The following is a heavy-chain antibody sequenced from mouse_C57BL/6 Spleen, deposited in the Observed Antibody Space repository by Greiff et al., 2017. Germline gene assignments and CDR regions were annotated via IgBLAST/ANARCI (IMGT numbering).Heavy chain of an antibody. CDR3: ARSGNYGSIYNYFHY. CDR2: INPSNGGT. CDR1: GYTFTSYW. V-gene: IGHV1-53*01. D-gene: IGHD1-1*01. Sequence: QVQLQQPGTELVKPGASVKLSCKASGYTFTSYWMHWVKQRPGQGLEWIGNINPSNGGTNYNEKFKSKATLTVDKSSSTDYMQLSSLTSEDSAVYCCARSGNYGSIYNYFHYWGQGTTLTVSS. J-gene: IGHJ2*01.